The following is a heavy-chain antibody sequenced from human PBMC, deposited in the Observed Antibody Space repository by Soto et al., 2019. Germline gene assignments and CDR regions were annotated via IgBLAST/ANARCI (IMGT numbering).Heavy chain of an antibody. Sequence: EVQLVESGGGLVQPGGSLRLSCAASGFTFSSYAMHWVRQAPGKGLEYVSVISSNGGSTYYANSVKGRFTISRDNSKNTLYLQMGSLRAEDMAVYYCAREGGSYYFDYWGQGTLVTVSS. V-gene: IGHV3-64*01. J-gene: IGHJ4*02. CDR3: AREGGSYYFDY. CDR1: GFTFSSYA. CDR2: ISSNGGST. D-gene: IGHD1-26*01.